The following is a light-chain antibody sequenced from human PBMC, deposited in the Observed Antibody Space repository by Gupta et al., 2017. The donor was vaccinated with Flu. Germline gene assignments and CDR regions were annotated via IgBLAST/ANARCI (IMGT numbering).Light chain of an antibody. CDR1: QSVSSY. J-gene: IGKJ2*01. V-gene: IGKV3-11*01. Sequence: ETVLTQSPATLSLSPGERATLPCRASQSVSSYLAWYQQKPGQAPRLLIYDACNRATGIPARFSCSGSGTDFTLTISSLEPEDFAVYYCQQRSNWPPLYTFGQGTKLEIK. CDR3: QQRSNWPPLYT. CDR2: DAC.